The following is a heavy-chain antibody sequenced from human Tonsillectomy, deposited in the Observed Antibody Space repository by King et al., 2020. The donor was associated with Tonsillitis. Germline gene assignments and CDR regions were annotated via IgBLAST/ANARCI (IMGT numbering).Heavy chain of an antibody. CDR1: GFTFSNYA. CDR3: AGRTLEGDSRGYPGHPDY. Sequence: VQLVESGGGVVQPGRSLRLSCAASGFTFSNYAMHWVRQAPGKGLEWVAVIKYDGSNKYYVDSVKGRFTISRDNSKNTLYLQMNSLRAEDTAVYYCAGRTLEGDSRGYPGHPDYWGEGTLVTVSS. V-gene: IGHV3-30*04. CDR2: IKYDGSNK. D-gene: IGHD3-22*01. J-gene: IGHJ4*02.